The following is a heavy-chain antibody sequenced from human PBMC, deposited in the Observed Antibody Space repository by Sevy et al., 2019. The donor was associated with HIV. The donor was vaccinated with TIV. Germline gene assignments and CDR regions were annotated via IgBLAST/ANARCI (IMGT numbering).Heavy chain of an antibody. J-gene: IGHJ4*02. CDR2: ISGTGGSGDKT. D-gene: IGHD3-22*01. Sequence: GGCLRLSCAASGFTFRNYAMNWVRQAPGKGLEWVSGISGTGGSGDKTNYADSVKGRFTISRDDSKNSLYLQLNTLRTEDTAIYYCARKYDSSGYFDYWGQGTLVTVSS. CDR1: GFTFRNYA. CDR3: ARKYDSSGYFDY. V-gene: IGHV3-23*01.